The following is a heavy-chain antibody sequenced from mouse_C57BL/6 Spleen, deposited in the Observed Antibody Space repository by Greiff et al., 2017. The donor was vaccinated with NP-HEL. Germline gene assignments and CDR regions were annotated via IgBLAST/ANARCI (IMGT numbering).Heavy chain of an antibody. CDR3: ARHDDGLAY. CDR1: GFTFSSYG. V-gene: IGHV5-6*01. Sequence: EVNLVESGGDLVKPGGSLKLSCAASGFTFSSYGMSWVRQTPDKRLEWVATISSGGSYTYYPDSVKWRFTISRDNAKNTLYLQMSSLKSEDTAMYYCARHDDGLAYWGQGTLVTVSA. D-gene: IGHD2-12*01. CDR2: ISSGGSYT. J-gene: IGHJ3*01.